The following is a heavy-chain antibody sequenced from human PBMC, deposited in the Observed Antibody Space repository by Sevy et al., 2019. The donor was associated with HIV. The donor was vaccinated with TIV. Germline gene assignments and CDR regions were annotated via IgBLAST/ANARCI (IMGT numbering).Heavy chain of an antibody. V-gene: IGHV4-59*01. CDR2: IYYSGST. Sequence: PETLSLTCTVSGGSISTYYWSWIRQPPGKGLEWIGYIYYSGSTNYNPSLKSRVTISVDTSKNQFSLKLRSVTAADTAVYYCARGSQQLVLPFDYWGQGTLVTVSS. D-gene: IGHD6-13*01. CDR3: ARGSQQLVLPFDY. J-gene: IGHJ4*02. CDR1: GGSISTYY.